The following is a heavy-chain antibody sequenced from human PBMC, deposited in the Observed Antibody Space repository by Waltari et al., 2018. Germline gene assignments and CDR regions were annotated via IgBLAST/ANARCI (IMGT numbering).Heavy chain of an antibody. CDR3: ARELLGGGAFDS. V-gene: IGHV7-4-1*02. D-gene: IGHD3-16*01. Sequence: QVQLVQSGSELKKPGASVKVSCTASGYTFPEHAMNWLRQAPGQGLQFLGWINTNTQNPFYERGFAGRFVFSLDTSISTVYMEITSLKTEDTAVYYCARELLGGGAFDSWGQGTLVSVSS. CDR1: GYTFPEHA. CDR2: INTNTQNP. J-gene: IGHJ4*02.